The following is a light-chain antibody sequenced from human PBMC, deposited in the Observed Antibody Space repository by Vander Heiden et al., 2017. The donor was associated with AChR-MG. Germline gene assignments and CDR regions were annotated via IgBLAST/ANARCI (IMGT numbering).Light chain of an antibody. CDR1: SSNIGAGYD. V-gene: IGLV1-40*01. J-gene: IGLJ2*01. CDR3: QSYDSSLAV. Sequence: QSVLTQPPSVSGAPGQSVTISCTGSSSNIGAGYDVHWYKQLPGTAPKLLIYGNSNRPSGVPDRFSGSKSGTSASLAITGLQAEDEADYYCQSYDSSLAVFGGGTKLTVL. CDR2: GNS.